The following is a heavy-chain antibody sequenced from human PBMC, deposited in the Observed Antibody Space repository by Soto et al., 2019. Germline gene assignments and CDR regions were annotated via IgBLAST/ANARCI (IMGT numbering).Heavy chain of an antibody. CDR2: ISYDGSNK. CDR1: GFTFSSYG. CDR3: AKDRGFFGVVTHYYYGMDV. V-gene: IGHV3-30*18. J-gene: IGHJ6*02. Sequence: GGSLRLSCAASGFTFSSYGMHWVRQAPGKGLEWVAVISYDGSNKYYADSVKGRFTISRDNSKNTLYLQMNSLRAEDTAVYYCAKDRGFFGVVTHYYYGMDVWGQGTTVTVSS. D-gene: IGHD3-3*01.